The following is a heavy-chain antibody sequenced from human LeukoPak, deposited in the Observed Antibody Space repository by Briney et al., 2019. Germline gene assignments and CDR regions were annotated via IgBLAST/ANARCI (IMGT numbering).Heavy chain of an antibody. Sequence: GGSLRLSCAASGFTFSSYSMNWVRQAPGKGLEWVSYISSRSSTIYYADSVKGRFTISRDNAKNSLYLQMNSLRAEDTAVYYCARDIIGLWEGDYWGQGTLVTVSS. V-gene: IGHV3-48*04. CDR2: ISSRSSTI. D-gene: IGHD3-16*01. J-gene: IGHJ4*02. CDR1: GFTFSSYS. CDR3: ARDIIGLWEGDY.